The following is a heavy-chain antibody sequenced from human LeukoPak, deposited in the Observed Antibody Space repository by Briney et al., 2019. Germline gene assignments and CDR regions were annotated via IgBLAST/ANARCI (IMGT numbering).Heavy chain of an antibody. CDR1: GFTFSSYW. CDR2: IKQDGSEK. CDR3: ARWGYYDILTGFDY. Sequence: GGSLRLSGAASGFTFSSYWMSWVRQAPGKGLEGVANIKQDGSEKYHVDSVKGRFTISRDNAKNSLYPQMNSLRAEDTSVYYCARWGYYDILTGFDYWGQGTLVTVSP. J-gene: IGHJ4*02. V-gene: IGHV3-7*01. D-gene: IGHD3-9*01.